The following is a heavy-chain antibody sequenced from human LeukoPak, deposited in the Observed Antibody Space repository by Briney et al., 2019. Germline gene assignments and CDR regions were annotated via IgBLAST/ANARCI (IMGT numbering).Heavy chain of an antibody. J-gene: IGHJ6*02. V-gene: IGHV3-48*03. CDR3: ARGHHGMEV. Sequence: PGGSLRLSCAASGFTFSSYEMNWVRQAPGKGLEWVSYISSSGSTIYYADSVKGRSTISRDNAKNSLFLQMNSLRAEDTAVYYCARGHHGMEVWGRGTTVIVSS. CDR1: GFTFSSYE. CDR2: ISSSGSTI.